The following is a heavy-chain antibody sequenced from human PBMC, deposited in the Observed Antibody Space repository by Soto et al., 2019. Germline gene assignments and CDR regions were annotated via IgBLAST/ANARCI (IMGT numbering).Heavy chain of an antibody. Sequence: PGGSLRLSCAASGFTFSNFVMRWVRQTPGKGLEWVSTITGTGGDTYYTDSVKGRFTISRDNSKNTLYLQMSSLRAEDMALYYCTKASSDRHHMDVWGQGTTVTVSS. CDR1: GFTFSNFV. V-gene: IGHV3-23*01. J-gene: IGHJ6*02. CDR2: ITGTGGDT. CDR3: TKASSDRHHMDV.